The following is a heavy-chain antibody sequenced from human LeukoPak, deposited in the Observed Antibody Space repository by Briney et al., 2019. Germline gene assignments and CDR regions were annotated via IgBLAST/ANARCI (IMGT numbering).Heavy chain of an antibody. Sequence: GGSLRLSCAASGFTFSSYSMNWVRQAPGKGLEWVSYISTSSNTIYYADSVKGRFTISRDNAENSLYLQMNSLRDEDTAVYYCARGLPYYYDRSGYYGLWGQGTLVTVSS. V-gene: IGHV3-48*02. D-gene: IGHD3-22*01. J-gene: IGHJ4*02. CDR3: ARGLPYYYDRSGYYGL. CDR1: GFTFSSYS. CDR2: ISTSSNTI.